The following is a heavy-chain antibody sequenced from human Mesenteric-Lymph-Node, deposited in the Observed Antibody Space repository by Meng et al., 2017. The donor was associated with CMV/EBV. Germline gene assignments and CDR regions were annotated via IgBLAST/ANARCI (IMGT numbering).Heavy chain of an antibody. V-gene: IGHV1-2*06. D-gene: IGHD3-9*01. Sequence: QVQLVQSGAEVKKAGASVRVFCKASGYTFIDYYINWVRQAPGQGLEWMGRINPKTGGRSYAQNFQGRVTMTRDTSINTAYMEVNRLNSDDTAMYYCARDRDTDWYSPFDYWGPGTLVTVSS. CDR3: ARDRDTDWYSPFDY. CDR1: GYTFIDYY. J-gene: IGHJ4*02. CDR2: INPKTGGR.